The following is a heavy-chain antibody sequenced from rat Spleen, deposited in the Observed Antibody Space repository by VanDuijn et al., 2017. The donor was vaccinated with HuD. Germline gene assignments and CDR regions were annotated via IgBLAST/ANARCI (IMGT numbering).Heavy chain of an antibody. V-gene: IGHV5-7*01. Sequence: EVQLVESGGGLVRPGRSLKLSCAASGFTFSDYNMAWVRQAPKKGLEWVATISYDGSSTYYRDSVKGRFTISRDNAKSTLYLQMDSLRSEDTATYYCARRTYGDYWGQGVMVAVSS. J-gene: IGHJ2*01. CDR3: ARRTYGDY. D-gene: IGHD1-11*01. CDR2: ISYDGSST. CDR1: GFTFSDYN.